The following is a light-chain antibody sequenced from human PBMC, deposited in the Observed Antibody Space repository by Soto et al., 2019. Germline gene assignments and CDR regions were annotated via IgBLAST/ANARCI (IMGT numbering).Light chain of an antibody. J-gene: IGKJ2*02. CDR2: KAS. CDR3: LQYNSYPWT. V-gene: IGKV1-5*03. CDR1: LSVSTW. Sequence: DIQMTQSPSTLSASVGDRVTITCRASLSVSTWLAWYQQKPGKAPILLIYKASSLQSGVPSRFSGSGFGTEFTLTISSLQPDDFATYYCLQYNSYPWTFGQVTKLEI.